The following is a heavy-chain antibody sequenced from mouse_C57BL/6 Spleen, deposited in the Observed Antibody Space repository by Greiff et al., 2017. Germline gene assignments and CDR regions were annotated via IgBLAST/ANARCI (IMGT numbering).Heavy chain of an antibody. Sequence: EVQLQQSGPVLVKPGASVKMSCKASGYTFTDYYMNWVKQSHGKSLEWIGVINPYNGGTSYNQKFKGKATLTVDKSSSTAYMELNSLTSEDSAVYYCARRWETGTWFAYWGQGTLVTVSA. CDR1: GYTFTDYY. D-gene: IGHD4-1*01. CDR3: ARRWETGTWFAY. J-gene: IGHJ3*01. CDR2: INPYNGGT. V-gene: IGHV1-19*01.